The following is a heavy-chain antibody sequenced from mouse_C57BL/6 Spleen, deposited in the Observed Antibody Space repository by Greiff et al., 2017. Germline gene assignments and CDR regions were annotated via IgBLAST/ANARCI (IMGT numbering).Heavy chain of an antibody. D-gene: IGHD2-12*01. J-gene: IGHJ4*01. Sequence: EVQLQESGPGLVKPSQSLSLTCSVTGYSITSGYYWNWIRQFPGNKLEWMGYISYDGSNNYNPSLKNRISITRDTSKNQFFLKLNSVTTEDTATYYCAREGYYTGAMDYWGQGTSVTVSS. CDR3: AREGYYTGAMDY. V-gene: IGHV3-6*01. CDR1: GYSITSGYY. CDR2: ISYDGSN.